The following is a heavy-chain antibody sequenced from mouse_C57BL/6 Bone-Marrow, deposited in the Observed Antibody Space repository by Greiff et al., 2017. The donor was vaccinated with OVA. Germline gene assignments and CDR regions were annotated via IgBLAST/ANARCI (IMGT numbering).Heavy chain of an antibody. J-gene: IGHJ1*03. Sequence: EVQLQQSGPELVKPGASVKISCKASGYTFTDYYMNWVKQSHGKSLEWIGDINPNNGGTSYNQKFKGKATLTVDKSSSTAYMELRSLTSEDSAVYYCARSPYYYGSSSRWAFDVWGTGTTVTVSS. D-gene: IGHD1-1*01. CDR1: GYTFTDYY. V-gene: IGHV1-26*01. CDR3: ARSPYYYGSSSRWAFDV. CDR2: INPNNGGT.